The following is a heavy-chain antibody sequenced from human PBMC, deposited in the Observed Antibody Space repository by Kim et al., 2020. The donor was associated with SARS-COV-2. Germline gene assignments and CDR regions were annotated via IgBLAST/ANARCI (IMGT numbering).Heavy chain of an antibody. CDR3: AKDRGFTMVRGVLDY. V-gene: IGHV3-23*01. D-gene: IGHD3-10*01. Sequence: DSLKGRFTISRDNSKNTLYLQMNSLRAEDTAVYYCAKDRGFTMVRGVLDYWGQGTLVTVSS. J-gene: IGHJ4*02.